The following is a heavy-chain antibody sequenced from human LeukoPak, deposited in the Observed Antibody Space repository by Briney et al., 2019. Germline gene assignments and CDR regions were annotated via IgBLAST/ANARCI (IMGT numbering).Heavy chain of an antibody. CDR3: ALGLVTDY. Sequence: PGGSLRLSCAASVFTVCSNFMSWVRQAPGKGLEWVSVIYSGGSTYYADSVKGRFTISRDNSKNTLYLQTNSLRVEDTAVYYCALGLVTDYWGQGTLVTVSS. V-gene: IGHV3-66*01. CDR2: IYSGGST. J-gene: IGHJ4*02. CDR1: VFTVCSNF. D-gene: IGHD3-9*01.